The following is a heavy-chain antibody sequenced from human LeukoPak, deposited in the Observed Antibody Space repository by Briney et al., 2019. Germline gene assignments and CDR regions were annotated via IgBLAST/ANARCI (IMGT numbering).Heavy chain of an antibody. D-gene: IGHD2-15*01. CDR2: INPRDGGT. CDR1: GYTFTDYY. CDR3: AREGNGLLSKDLDY. Sequence: ASVKVSCTGSGYTFTDYYLHWVRQAPGQGLEWVGYINPRDGGTSSPPNLRGRVTMTTDASSSTVYMELSRLTSDDTAIYYCAREGNGLLSKDLDYWGQGTLVTVSS. J-gene: IGHJ4*02. V-gene: IGHV1-2*02.